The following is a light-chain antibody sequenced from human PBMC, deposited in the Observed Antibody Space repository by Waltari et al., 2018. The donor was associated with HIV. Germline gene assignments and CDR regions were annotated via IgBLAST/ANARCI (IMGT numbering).Light chain of an antibody. CDR3: QAWDGSNGV. V-gene: IGLV3-1*01. Sequence: SYELTQPPSVSVSPGQTASITRSGDNLEDKYVCWYQQKPGQSPGPVLYKDRERHSGIPRRFSGSNSGNTATLTISGTQATDEADYFCQAWDGSNGVFGGGTKLTVL. CDR2: KDR. J-gene: IGLJ3*02. CDR1: NLEDKY.